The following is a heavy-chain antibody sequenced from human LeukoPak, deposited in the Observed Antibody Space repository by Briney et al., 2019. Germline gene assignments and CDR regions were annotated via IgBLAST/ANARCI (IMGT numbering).Heavy chain of an antibody. J-gene: IGHJ4*02. CDR3: ARGLGKHSSSWYGY. CDR2: INHSGST. V-gene: IGHV4-39*07. CDR1: GGSISSSSYC. D-gene: IGHD6-13*01. Sequence: KSSETLSLTCTVSGGSISSSSYCWGWIRQSPGKGLEWIGEINHSGSTSYNPSLKSRVTISVDTSKNQFSLKLSSVTAADTAVYYCARGLGKHSSSWYGYWGQGTLVTVSS.